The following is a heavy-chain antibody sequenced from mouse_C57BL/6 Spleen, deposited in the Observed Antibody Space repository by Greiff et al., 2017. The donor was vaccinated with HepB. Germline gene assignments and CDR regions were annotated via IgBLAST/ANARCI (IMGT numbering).Heavy chain of an antibody. J-gene: IGHJ2*01. CDR3: ARAIYYGSSYPFDY. V-gene: IGHV1-69*01. CDR1: GYTFTSYW. Sequence: VKLQQPGAELVMPGASVKLSCKASGYTFTSYWMHWVKQRPGQGLEWIGEIDPSDSYTNYNQKFKGKSTLTVDKSSSTAYMQLSSLTSEDSAVYYCARAIYYGSSYPFDYWGQGTTLTVSS. D-gene: IGHD1-1*01. CDR2: IDPSDSYT.